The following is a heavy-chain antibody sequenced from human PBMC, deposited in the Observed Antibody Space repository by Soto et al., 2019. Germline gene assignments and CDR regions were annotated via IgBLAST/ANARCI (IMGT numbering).Heavy chain of an antibody. Sequence: GGSLRLSYTASGFLFTDYYMSWIRQAPGKGLEWLAYIDGSSDYTNSADSVKGRFTISRDNAKNSVFLQMNNLRADDTAVYYCARDLRFSSTNYFDFWGRGTLVTVSS. CDR1: GFLFTDYY. CDR2: IDGSSDYT. D-gene: IGHD2-8*01. V-gene: IGHV3-11*06. J-gene: IGHJ4*02. CDR3: ARDLRFSSTNYFDF.